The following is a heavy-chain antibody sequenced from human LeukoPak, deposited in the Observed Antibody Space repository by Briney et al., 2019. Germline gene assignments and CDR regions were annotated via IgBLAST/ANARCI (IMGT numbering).Heavy chain of an antibody. CDR2: IKQDGSEK. D-gene: IGHD6-25*01. J-gene: IGHJ4*02. CDR1: GFSFNSYR. CDR3: VRGPHIAATSY. Sequence: GGSLRLSCVASGFSFNSYRMTWVRQAPGKGLEWVANIKQDGSEKQYVDSVKGRFAISRDNAKKSLYLQINTLRAEDTAVYYCVRGPHIAATSYWGQGTLVTVSS. V-gene: IGHV3-7*03.